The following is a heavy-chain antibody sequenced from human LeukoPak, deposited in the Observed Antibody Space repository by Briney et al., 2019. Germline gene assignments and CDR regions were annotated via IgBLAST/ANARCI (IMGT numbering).Heavy chain of an antibody. D-gene: IGHD3-10*01. CDR1: GGSISSYY. Sequence: SSETLSLTCTVSGGSISSYYWSWIRQPPGKGLEWIGYIYYSGSTNYNPSLKSRVTISVDTSKNQFSLKLSSVTAADTAVYYCARGTRERVMVRGVIKFDPWGQGTLVTVSS. CDR2: IYYSGST. V-gene: IGHV4-59*01. J-gene: IGHJ5*02. CDR3: ARGTRERVMVRGVIKFDP.